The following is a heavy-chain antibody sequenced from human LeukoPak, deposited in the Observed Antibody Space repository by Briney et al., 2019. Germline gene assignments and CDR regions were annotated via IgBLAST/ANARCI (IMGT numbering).Heavy chain of an antibody. CDR3: ARITENLSERGVDY. D-gene: IGHD3-16*01. J-gene: IGHJ4*02. Sequence: SETLSLTCTVSGGSISSSSFFWGWIRQPPGKGLEWIGSINYYNPSLKSRVTISRDMSKNQLSLKLTSVTAADTGLYYCARITENLSERGVDYWGQGILVTVSS. V-gene: IGHV4-39*01. CDR2: IN. CDR1: GGSISSSSFF.